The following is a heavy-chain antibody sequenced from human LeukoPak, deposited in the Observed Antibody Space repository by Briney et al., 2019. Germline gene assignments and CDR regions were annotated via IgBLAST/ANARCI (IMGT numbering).Heavy chain of an antibody. Sequence: GSLRLSCAASGFTFSSYSMNWVRQAPGKGLEWVSSISSSSSYIYYADSVKGRFTISRDNAKNSLYLQMNSLRAEDTAVYYCARDLRIAVAGTYYYYYYGMDVWGQGTTVTVSS. CDR1: GFTFSSYS. CDR3: ARDLRIAVAGTYYYYYYGMDV. J-gene: IGHJ6*02. V-gene: IGHV3-21*01. CDR2: ISSSSSYI. D-gene: IGHD6-19*01.